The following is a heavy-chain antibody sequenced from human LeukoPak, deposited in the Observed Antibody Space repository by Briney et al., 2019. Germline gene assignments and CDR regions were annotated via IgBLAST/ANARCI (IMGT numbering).Heavy chain of an antibody. J-gene: IGHJ6*03. CDR1: GFTFSSYG. CDR2: IWYDGSNK. Sequence: GGSLRLSCAASGFTFSSYGMHWVRQAPGKGLEWVAVIWYDGSNKYYADSVKGRFTISRDNSKNTLYLQMNSLRAEDTAVYYCARSQSASYYYMDVWGKGTTVTVSS. V-gene: IGHV3-33*01. CDR3: ARSQSASYYYMDV.